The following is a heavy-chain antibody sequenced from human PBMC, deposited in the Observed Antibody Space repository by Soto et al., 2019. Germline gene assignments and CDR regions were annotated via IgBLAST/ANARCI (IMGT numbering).Heavy chain of an antibody. D-gene: IGHD3-3*01. J-gene: IGHJ2*01. Sequence: EVQLLESGGGLVQPGGSLRLSCAASGFTFSSYAMSWVRQAPGKGLEWVSAISGSGGSIYYADSVKGRFTISRDNSKNTLYLQMNSLRAEDTAVYYCAKNERSGYDFWSGYPDWYFDLWGRGTLVTVSS. CDR3: AKNERSGYDFWSGYPDWYFDL. CDR1: GFTFSSYA. V-gene: IGHV3-23*01. CDR2: ISGSGGSI.